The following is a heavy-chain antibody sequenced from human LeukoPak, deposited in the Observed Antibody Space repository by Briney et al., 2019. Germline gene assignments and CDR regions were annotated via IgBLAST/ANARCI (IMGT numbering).Heavy chain of an antibody. CDR1: GYTFTGYY. CDR2: INPNSGGT. Sequence: GASVKVSCKASGYTFTGYYMHWVRQAPGPGLEWMGWINPNSGGTNYAQKFQGWVTMTRDTSISTAYMELSRLRSDDTAVYYCARGSRIAAAGTRNEYFQHWGQGTLVTVSS. J-gene: IGHJ1*01. D-gene: IGHD6-13*01. CDR3: ARGSRIAAAGTRNEYFQH. V-gene: IGHV1-2*04.